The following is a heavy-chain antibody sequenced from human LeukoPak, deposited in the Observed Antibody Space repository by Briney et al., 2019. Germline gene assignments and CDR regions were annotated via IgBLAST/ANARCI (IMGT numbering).Heavy chain of an antibody. CDR3: AKDRGAVAEYFDY. V-gene: IGHV3-23*01. CDR1: GFTFSSYA. D-gene: IGHD6-19*01. Sequence: GGSLRLSCAASGFTFSSYAMSWVRQAPGKGLEWVSAISGSGGSTNYADSVKGRFTISRDNSKNTLYLQMNSLRAEDAAVYYCAKDRGAVAEYFDYWGQGTLVTVSS. J-gene: IGHJ4*02. CDR2: ISGSGGST.